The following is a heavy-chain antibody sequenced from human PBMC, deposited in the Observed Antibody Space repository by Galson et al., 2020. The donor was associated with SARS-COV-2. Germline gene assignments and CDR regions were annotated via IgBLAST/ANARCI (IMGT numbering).Heavy chain of an antibody. Sequence: ETSETLSLTCTVSGGSISSYYWSWIRQPPGKGLEWIGYIYYSGCTNYNPSLKSRVTISVDTSKNQFSLKLSSVTAADTAVYYCARGGYYDSSGYMDAVDIWGQGTMVTVSS. CDR3: ARGGYYDSSGYMDAVDI. J-gene: IGHJ3*02. CDR2: IYYSGCT. D-gene: IGHD3-22*01. CDR1: GGSISSYY. V-gene: IGHV4-59*01.